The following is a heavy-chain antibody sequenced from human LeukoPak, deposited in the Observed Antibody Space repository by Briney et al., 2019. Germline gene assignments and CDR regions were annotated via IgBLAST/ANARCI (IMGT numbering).Heavy chain of an antibody. CDR3: ATHRRSSGWYFDY. J-gene: IGHJ4*02. V-gene: IGHV4-39*01. CDR2: IYYSGST. CDR1: GGSISSSSYY. D-gene: IGHD6-19*01. Sequence: PSETLSLTCTVSGGSISSSSYYWGWIRQPPGKGLEWIGSIYYSGSTSYNPSLKSRVTISVDTSKNQFSLKLSSVTAADTAVYYCATHRRSSGWYFDYWGQGTLVTVSS.